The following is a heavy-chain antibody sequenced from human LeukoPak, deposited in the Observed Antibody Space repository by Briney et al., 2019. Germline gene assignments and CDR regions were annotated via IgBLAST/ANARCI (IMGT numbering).Heavy chain of an antibody. J-gene: IGHJ3*02. V-gene: IGHV3-21*01. Sequence: GGSLRLSCAASGFTFSSYSMNWVRQAPGKGLEWVSSISSSSSYIYYADSVKGRFTISRDNAKNSLYLQMNSLRAVDTAVYYCAKPSGIVGDPDAFDIWGQGTMVTVSS. D-gene: IGHD1-26*01. CDR2: ISSSSSYI. CDR1: GFTFSSYS. CDR3: AKPSGIVGDPDAFDI.